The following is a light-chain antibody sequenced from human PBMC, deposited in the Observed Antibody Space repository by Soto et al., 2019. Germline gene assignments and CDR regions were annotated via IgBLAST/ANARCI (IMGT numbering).Light chain of an antibody. CDR3: QQYNNRPRVT. Sequence: EIVMTQSPATLSVSQGERATLSCRASQSVSSNLAWYQQKPGQAPRLLIYGASTRATGIPARFSGSGSGTEFTLTISSLQSEDFAVYYCQQYNNRPRVTFGPGTKVDIK. CDR1: QSVSSN. V-gene: IGKV3-15*01. CDR2: GAS. J-gene: IGKJ3*01.